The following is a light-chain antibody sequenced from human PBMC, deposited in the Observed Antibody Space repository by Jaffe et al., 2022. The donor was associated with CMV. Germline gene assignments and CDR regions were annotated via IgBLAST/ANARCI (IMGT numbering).Light chain of an antibody. J-gene: IGKJ1*01. CDR1: QSIATF. Sequence: DIQLTQSPSSLSASVGDRVTITCRASQSIATFLNWYQQKAGQVPKVLIYAASRLQSGVPSRFSGGGSGTEFTLTISSLQPEDFATYYCQQSFSTPRTIGQGTRVEIK. CDR2: AAS. CDR3: QQSFSTPRT. V-gene: IGKV1-39*01.